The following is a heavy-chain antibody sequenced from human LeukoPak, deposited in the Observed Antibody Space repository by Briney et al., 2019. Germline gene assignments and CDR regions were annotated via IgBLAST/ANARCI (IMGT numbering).Heavy chain of an antibody. CDR3: ARALLRGGNFY. CDR2: INHSGST. J-gene: IGHJ4*02. V-gene: IGHV4-34*01. D-gene: IGHD4-23*01. Sequence: PSETLSLTCAVYGGSFSGYYWSWIRQPPGKGLEWIGEINHSGSTNYNPSLKSRVTISVDTSKNQLSLKLSSVTAADASVYDCARALLRGGNFYWGQGTLVTVSS. CDR1: GGSFSGYY.